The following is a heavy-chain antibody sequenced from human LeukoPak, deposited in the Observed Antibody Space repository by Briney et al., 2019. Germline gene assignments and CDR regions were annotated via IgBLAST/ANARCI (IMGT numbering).Heavy chain of an antibody. V-gene: IGHV4-39*01. J-gene: IGHJ5*02. Sequence: PSETLSLTCTVSGGSISSSSYYWGWIRQPPGKGLEWIGSIYYSGSTYYNPSLKSRVTISVDTSKNQFSLKLSSVTAADTAVYYCASRHTVAAAGSFDPWGQGTLVTVSS. CDR2: IYYSGST. CDR1: GGSISSSSYY. D-gene: IGHD6-13*01. CDR3: ASRHTVAAAGSFDP.